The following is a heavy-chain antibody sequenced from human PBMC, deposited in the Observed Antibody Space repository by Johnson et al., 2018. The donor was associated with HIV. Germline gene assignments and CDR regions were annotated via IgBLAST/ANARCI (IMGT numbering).Heavy chain of an antibody. CDR1: GFTFSSYW. Sequence: EVQLVESGGGLVQPGWSLRLSCAASGFTFSSYWMSWVRQAPGKGLEWVANIKQDGSEKYYVDSVKGRFTISRDNAKNSLYLQMNSLRAEDTAVYYCAREGDYGSSLGAFDIWGQGTMVTVSS. CDR2: IKQDGSEK. CDR3: AREGDYGSSLGAFDI. J-gene: IGHJ3*02. D-gene: IGHD4-17*01. V-gene: IGHV3-7*01.